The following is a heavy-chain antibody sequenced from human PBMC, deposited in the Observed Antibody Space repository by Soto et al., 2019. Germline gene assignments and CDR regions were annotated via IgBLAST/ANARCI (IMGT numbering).Heavy chain of an antibody. V-gene: IGHV1-24*01. J-gene: IGHJ4*02. CDR2: FDPEDGET. D-gene: IGHD3-10*01. CDR1: GYTPTELS. CDR3: ATSPRRITMVRGVMPIGNGDY. Sequence: ASVKVSCKVSGYTPTELSMHWVRQAPGKGLEWMGGFDPEDGETIYAQNFQGRVTMTEDTSTDTAYMELSSLRSEDTAVYYCATSPRRITMVRGVMPIGNGDYWGQGTLVTVSS.